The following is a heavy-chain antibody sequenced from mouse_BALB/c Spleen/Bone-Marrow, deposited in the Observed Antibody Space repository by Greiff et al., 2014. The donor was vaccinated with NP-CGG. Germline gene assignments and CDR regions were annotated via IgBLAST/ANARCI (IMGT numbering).Heavy chain of an antibody. CDR3: ARLGYYGWFAY. D-gene: IGHD2-3*01. V-gene: IGHV4-1*02. Sequence: EVQLQQSGGGLVQPGGSLKLPCAASGFDFSRYWMSWVRQAPGKGLQWIGEINPESNTINYTPSLKDKFIISRDNAKNTLYLQMSKVRSEDTALYCCARLGYYGWFAYWGQGTLVTVSA. CDR1: GFDFSRYW. J-gene: IGHJ3*01. CDR2: INPESNTI.